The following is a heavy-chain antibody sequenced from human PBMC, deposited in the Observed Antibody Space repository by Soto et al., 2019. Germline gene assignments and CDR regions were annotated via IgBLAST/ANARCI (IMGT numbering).Heavy chain of an antibody. J-gene: IGHJ5*02. Sequence: SETLSLTCTVSGASITSGNYYWGWIRQPPGKGLQWIGSSYYTGNTYFNPSLRSRLTISVYTSNNQFSLRLTSVTAADTAVYYCASPKIALYNYIDPWGQGTLVTVSS. V-gene: IGHV4-39*01. CDR1: GASITSGNYY. D-gene: IGHD1-1*01. CDR3: ASPKIALYNYIDP. CDR2: SYYTGNT.